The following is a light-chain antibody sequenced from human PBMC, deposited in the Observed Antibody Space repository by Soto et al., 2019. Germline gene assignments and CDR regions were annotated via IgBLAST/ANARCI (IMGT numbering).Light chain of an antibody. CDR1: QSVCDH. CDR2: GAS. V-gene: IGKV3-15*01. Sequence: EIVMTQSPATLSVSPGESATLSCRASQSVCDHLAWYQQKPGQAPRLLIYGASTRAAGIPARFSGSGSGTDFTLTISSLQSEDFAVYYCQQYDDWPPCTFGQGTKLEI. CDR3: QQYDDWPPCT. J-gene: IGKJ2*02.